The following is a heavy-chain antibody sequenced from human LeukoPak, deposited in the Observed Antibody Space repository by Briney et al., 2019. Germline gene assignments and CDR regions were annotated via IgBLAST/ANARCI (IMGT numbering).Heavy chain of an antibody. CDR2: FSCRGGST. V-gene: IGHV3-23*01. D-gene: IGHD1-26*01. Sequence: GESLRLSCAASGFTFSSYAMSWVRRARGRVVECVSAFSCRGGSTNDADSVKGRFTISRDNSRHTRYLQMNSRGAEHTAVYYRSKTHLKHIVGESSLYYWGQGALVTVSS. CDR3: SKTHLKHIVGESSLYY. J-gene: IGHJ4*02. CDR1: GFTFSSYA.